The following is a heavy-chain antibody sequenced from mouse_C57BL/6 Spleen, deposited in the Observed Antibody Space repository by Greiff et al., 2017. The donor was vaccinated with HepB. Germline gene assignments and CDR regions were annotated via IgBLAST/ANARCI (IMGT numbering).Heavy chain of an antibody. D-gene: IGHD3-2*01. V-gene: IGHV1-4*01. J-gene: IGHJ3*01. CDR2: INPSSGYT. CDR3: ARGETGAWFAY. Sequence: VQLQQSGAELARPGASVKMSCKASGYTFTSYTMHWVKQRPGQGLEWIGYINPSSGYTKYNQKFKDKATLTADKSSSTAYMQLSSLTSEDSAVYYCARGETGAWFAYWGQGTLVTVSA. CDR1: GYTFTSYT.